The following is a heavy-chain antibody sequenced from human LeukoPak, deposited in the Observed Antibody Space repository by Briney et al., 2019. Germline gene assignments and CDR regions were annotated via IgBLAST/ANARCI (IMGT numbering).Heavy chain of an antibody. D-gene: IGHD6-19*01. J-gene: IGHJ4*02. Sequence: SETLSLTCTVSGGSISSSSYYWGWIRQPPGKGLEWIGSIYYSGSTYYNPSLKSRVTISVDTSKNQFSLKLSSVTAADTAVYYCARMSKAIAVAGTIDYWGQGALVTVSS. CDR2: IYYSGST. V-gene: IGHV4-39*01. CDR1: GGSISSSSYY. CDR3: ARMSKAIAVAGTIDY.